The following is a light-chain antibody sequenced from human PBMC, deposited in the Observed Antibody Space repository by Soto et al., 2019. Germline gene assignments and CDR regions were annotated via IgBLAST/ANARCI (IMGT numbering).Light chain of an antibody. J-gene: IGKJ5*01. V-gene: IGKV3-15*01. CDR3: QQYNNWPFS. CDR1: QSVSSN. Sequence: EIVMTQSPATLSVSPGERATLSCRASQSVSSNLAWYQQKPGQAPRLLIYGASTRATGIPARFSGSGSGTEFTLTISGLRSEDSAVYFCQQYNNWPFSFGQGTRLEI. CDR2: GAS.